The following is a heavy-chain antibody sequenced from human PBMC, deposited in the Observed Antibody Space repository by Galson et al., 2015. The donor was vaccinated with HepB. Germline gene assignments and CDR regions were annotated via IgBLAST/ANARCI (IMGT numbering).Heavy chain of an antibody. CDR3: AKSGDGGYVLIWYFDL. Sequence: SLRLSCAASGLSFSTYGMHWVRQAPGKGLEWVALISYDGNDRYYTDSVKGRFSISRDNSKNTLYLQMHNLRPEDTAVYYCAKSGDGGYVLIWYFDLWGRGTLVTVSS. J-gene: IGHJ2*01. V-gene: IGHV3-30*18. D-gene: IGHD5-12*01. CDR1: GLSFSTYG. CDR2: ISYDGNDR.